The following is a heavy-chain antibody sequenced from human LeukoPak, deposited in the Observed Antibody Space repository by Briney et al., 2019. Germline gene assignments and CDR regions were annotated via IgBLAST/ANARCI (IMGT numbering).Heavy chain of an antibody. Sequence: GGSLRLSCAASGFTFSSYAMHWVRQAPGKGLEWVAVISYDGSNKYYADSVKGRFTISRDNSKNTLYLQMNSLRAEDTAVYYCARGRGAVAPTPRFQHWGQGTLVTVSS. CDR1: GFTFSSYA. V-gene: IGHV3-30*04. CDR3: ARGRGAVAPTPRFQH. CDR2: ISYDGSNK. J-gene: IGHJ1*01. D-gene: IGHD6-19*01.